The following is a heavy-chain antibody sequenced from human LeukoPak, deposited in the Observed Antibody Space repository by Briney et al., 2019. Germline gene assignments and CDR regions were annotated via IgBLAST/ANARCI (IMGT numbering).Heavy chain of an antibody. CDR3: ARVVIQLWRILDY. CDR2: IYYSGST. CDR1: GGSISSYY. V-gene: IGHV4-59*12. J-gene: IGHJ4*02. Sequence: SETLSLTCTVSGGSISSYYWSWIRQPPGKGLEWIGYIYYSGSTNYNPSLKSRVTMSVDTSKNQFSLKLSSVTAADTAVYYCARVVIQLWRILDYWGQGTLVTVSS. D-gene: IGHD5-18*01.